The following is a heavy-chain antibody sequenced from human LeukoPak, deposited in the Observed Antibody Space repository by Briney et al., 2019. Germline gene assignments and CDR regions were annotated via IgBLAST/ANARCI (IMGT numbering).Heavy chain of an antibody. CDR2: ISSSSSYI. CDR1: GFTLSSYV. V-gene: IGHV3-21*01. J-gene: IGHJ3*02. Sequence: GGSLRLSCAASGFTLSSYVMSWVRQAPGKGLEWVSSISSSSSYIYYADSVKGRFTISRDNAKNSLYLQMNSLRAEDTAVYYCARDPPEMATIGGAFDIWGQGTMVTVSS. CDR3: ARDPPEMATIGGAFDI. D-gene: IGHD5-24*01.